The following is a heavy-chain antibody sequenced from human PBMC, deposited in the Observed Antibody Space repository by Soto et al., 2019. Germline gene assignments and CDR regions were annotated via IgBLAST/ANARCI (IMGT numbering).Heavy chain of an antibody. CDR3: ARGATVTDGNYFDY. Sequence: GASVTVSCKAYGYAFTSYGNRWVRQAPGQGLEWMGWISAYNGNTNYAQKLQGRVTMTTDTSTSTAYMELRSLRSDDTAVYYCARGATVTDGNYFDYWGQGTLVTVSS. J-gene: IGHJ4*02. D-gene: IGHD4-17*01. CDR1: GYAFTSYG. CDR2: ISAYNGNT. V-gene: IGHV1-18*04.